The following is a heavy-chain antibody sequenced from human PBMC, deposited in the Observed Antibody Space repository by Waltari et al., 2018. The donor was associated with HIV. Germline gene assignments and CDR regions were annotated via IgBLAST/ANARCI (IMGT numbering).Heavy chain of an antibody. CDR3: ARDPRSSGYYGMDV. D-gene: IGHD1-26*01. Sequence: MSWVRQAPGKGLEWVSVIYSGGSTYYADSVKGRFTISRDNSKNTLSLHMNSLRAEDTAVYYCARDPRSSGYYGMDVWGQGATVTVSS. V-gene: IGHV3-53*01. CDR2: IYSGGST. J-gene: IGHJ6*02.